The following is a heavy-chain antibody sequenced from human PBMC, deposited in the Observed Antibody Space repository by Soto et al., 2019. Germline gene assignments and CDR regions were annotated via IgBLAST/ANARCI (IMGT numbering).Heavy chain of an antibody. V-gene: IGHV3-23*01. Sequence: EVQLLESGGGLVQPGGSLRLSCAASGFTFSSYAMSWVRQAPGKGLEWVSAISGSGGSTYYADSVKGRFTISRDNSKNTLYLQMNSLRAEDTAVYYCARTHSSGWYGNYWGQGTLVTVSS. CDR3: ARTHSSGWYGNY. CDR1: GFTFSSYA. J-gene: IGHJ4*02. CDR2: ISGSGGST. D-gene: IGHD6-19*01.